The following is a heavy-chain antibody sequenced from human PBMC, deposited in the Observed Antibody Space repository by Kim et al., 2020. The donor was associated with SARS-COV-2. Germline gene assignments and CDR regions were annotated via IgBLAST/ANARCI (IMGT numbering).Heavy chain of an antibody. CDR1: GGSISSYY. Sequence: SETLSLTCTVSGGSISSYYWSWIRQPPGKGLEWIGYIYYSGSTNYNPSLKSRVTISVDTSKNQFSLKLSSVTAADTAVYYCARVSGGGWFDPWGQGTLVTVSS. CDR2: IYYSGST. CDR3: ARVSGGGWFDP. V-gene: IGHV4-59*01. J-gene: IGHJ5*02. D-gene: IGHD6-19*01.